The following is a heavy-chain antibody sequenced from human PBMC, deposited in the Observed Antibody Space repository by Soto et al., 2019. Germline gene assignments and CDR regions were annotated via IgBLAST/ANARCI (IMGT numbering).Heavy chain of an antibody. CDR3: ARELYSSVRFDP. Sequence: ASVKVSCKASGYTFTSYDINWVRQATGQGLEWMGLINPSGGNTSYAQKFQGRVTMTRDTSISTVYMELSSLRSGDTAVYYCARELYSSVRFDPWGQGTLVTVSS. CDR1: GYTFTSYD. D-gene: IGHD6-25*01. V-gene: IGHV1-8*01. J-gene: IGHJ5*02. CDR2: INPSGGNT.